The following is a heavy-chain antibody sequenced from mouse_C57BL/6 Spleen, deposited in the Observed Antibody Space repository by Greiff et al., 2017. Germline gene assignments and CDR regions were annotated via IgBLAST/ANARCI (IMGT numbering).Heavy chain of an antibody. J-gene: IGHJ3*01. CDR1: GYTFTDYN. Sequence: EVQLQQSGPELVKPGASVKLPCKASGYTFTDYNMDWVKQSHGKSLEWIGDINPNNGGTIYNQKFKGKATLTVDKSSSTAYMELRSLTSEDTAVYYCARGTGFAYWGQGTLVTVSA. CDR2: INPNNGGT. CDR3: ARGTGFAY. D-gene: IGHD3-3*01. V-gene: IGHV1-18*01.